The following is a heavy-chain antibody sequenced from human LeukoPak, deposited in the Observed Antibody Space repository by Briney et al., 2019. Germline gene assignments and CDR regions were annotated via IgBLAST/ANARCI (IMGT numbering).Heavy chain of an antibody. CDR1: GFTFSSYW. J-gene: IGHJ4*02. Sequence: GGSLRLSCAASGFTFSSYWMSWVRQAPGKGLEWVANIKQDGSEKYYVDSVKGRFTISRDNAKNSLYLQMDSLRAEDTAVYYCAREKRSITIFGVVTYYFDYWGQGTLVTVSS. CDR3: AREKRSITIFGVVTYYFDY. D-gene: IGHD3-3*01. V-gene: IGHV3-7*03. CDR2: IKQDGSEK.